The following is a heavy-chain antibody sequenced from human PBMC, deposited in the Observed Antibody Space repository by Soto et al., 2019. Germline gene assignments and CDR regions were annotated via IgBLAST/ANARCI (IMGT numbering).Heavy chain of an antibody. CDR2: ISSSGSTI. Sequence: PGGSLRLSCAASGFTFSSYEMNWVRQAPGKGLEWVSYISSSGSTIYYADSVKGRFTISRDNAKNSLYLQMNSLRAEDTAVYYCARAEEYYDFWSGYSPPGVWGQGTTVTVSS. CDR3: ARAEEYYDFWSGYSPPGV. D-gene: IGHD3-3*01. V-gene: IGHV3-48*03. CDR1: GFTFSSYE. J-gene: IGHJ6*02.